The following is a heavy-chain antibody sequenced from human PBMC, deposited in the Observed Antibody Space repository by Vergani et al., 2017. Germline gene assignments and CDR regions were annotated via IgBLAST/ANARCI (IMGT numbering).Heavy chain of an antibody. CDR3: ARVGKWVGLGSYNWFAP. Sequence: QVQLVQSGTEVRKPGSSVKVSCKTSRGTLSSYAIAWVRQAPGQGLEWMGRFVPILDKTNYAQKFQDRISFGADESTSTAYMELSSLTFEDTGVYYCARVGKWVGLGSYNWFAPWGQGTQVIVSS. V-gene: IGHV1-69*10. J-gene: IGHJ5*02. D-gene: IGHD6-19*01. CDR2: FVPILDKT. CDR1: RGTLSSYA.